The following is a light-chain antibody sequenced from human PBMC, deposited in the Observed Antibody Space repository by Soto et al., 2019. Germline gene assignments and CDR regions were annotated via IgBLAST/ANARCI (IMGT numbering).Light chain of an antibody. CDR3: QQSDSSPLT. J-gene: IGKJ4*01. CDR2: AAS. V-gene: IGKV1-39*01. Sequence: DIQMTQSPSSLSASVGDRVTITCRASQSISTYLNWYEHKPGKAPKLLIYAASSLQSGVPSRFSGSGSGTDFTLIITSLQPEDFATYYCQQSDSSPLTFGGGTKIEVK. CDR1: QSISTY.